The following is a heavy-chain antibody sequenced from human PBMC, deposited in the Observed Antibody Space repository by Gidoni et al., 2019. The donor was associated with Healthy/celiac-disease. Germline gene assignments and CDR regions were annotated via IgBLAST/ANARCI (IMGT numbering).Heavy chain of an antibody. CDR3: ARLWFGYEFDY. Sequence: VPLVPSGAEVKKPGESLTISCEGSGYSFTRYWIGWVLQMPGKGLEWMGIIYPGDSNNRYSPSFQGQVTISADKSISTAYLQWSSLKASDTAMYYCARLWFGYEFDYWGQGTLVTVSS. D-gene: IGHD2-2*01. CDR2: IYPGDSNN. V-gene: IGHV5-51*03. J-gene: IGHJ4*02. CDR1: GYSFTRYW.